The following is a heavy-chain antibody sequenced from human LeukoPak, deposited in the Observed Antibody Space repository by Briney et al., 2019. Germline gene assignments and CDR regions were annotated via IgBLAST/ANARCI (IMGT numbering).Heavy chain of an antibody. CDR1: GFTFSDTW. CDR2: IRSDGSDT. V-gene: IGHV3-74*01. J-gene: IGHJ3*02. D-gene: IGHD3-22*01. CDR3: AKEHANYYDSSGYSCDAFDI. Sequence: PGGSLRLSCAASGFTFSDTWMHWVRHAPGEGLGWVSRIRSDGSDTRYAESVKGRFTISRDNSKNTLYLQMNSLRAEDTAVYYCAKEHANYYDSSGYSCDAFDIWGQGTMVTVSS.